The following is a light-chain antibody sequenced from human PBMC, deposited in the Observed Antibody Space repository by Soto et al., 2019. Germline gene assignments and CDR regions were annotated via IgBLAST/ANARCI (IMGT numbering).Light chain of an antibody. CDR2: AAS. CDR1: QSISSY. Sequence: DIQMTQSPSTLSASVGDRITITCRASQSISSYLNWYQQKKGKAPKLLIYAASSLQSGVPSRFSGSGYGTDLTLTISSMKHEDFETYYCQQSYSTPPTFGQGTRLEIK. J-gene: IGKJ5*01. V-gene: IGKV1-39*01. CDR3: QQSYSTPPT.